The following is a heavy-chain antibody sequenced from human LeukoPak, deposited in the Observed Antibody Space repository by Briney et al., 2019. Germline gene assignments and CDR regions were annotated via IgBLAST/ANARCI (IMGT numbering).Heavy chain of an antibody. CDR2: ISYSGST. CDR3: ARQGWLAPNFDY. J-gene: IGHJ4*02. D-gene: IGHD6-19*01. CDR1: GGSISSYY. V-gene: IGHV4-59*08. Sequence: PSETLSLTCTVSGGSISSYYWSWIRQPPGKGLEWIGYISYSGSTNYNPSLKSRVTISVDTSRNQSSLKLSSVTAADTAVYFCARQGWLAPNFDYWNQGTLVTVSS.